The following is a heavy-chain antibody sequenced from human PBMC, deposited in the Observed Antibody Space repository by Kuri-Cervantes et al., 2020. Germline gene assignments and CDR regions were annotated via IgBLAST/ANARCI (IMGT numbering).Heavy chain of an antibody. J-gene: IGHJ1*01. CDR3: AKDRGDYVFGLIFQH. Sequence: GGPLRLSCAASGFTFSTYAMRWVRQAPGKGLEWVAFIRYDGSNKYYADSVKGRFTISRDNSRNTLYLQMNSLRPEDTAVYYCAKDRGDYVFGLIFQHWGLGTLVTVSS. CDR2: IRYDGSNK. CDR1: GFTFSTYA. V-gene: IGHV3-30*02. D-gene: IGHD4-17*01.